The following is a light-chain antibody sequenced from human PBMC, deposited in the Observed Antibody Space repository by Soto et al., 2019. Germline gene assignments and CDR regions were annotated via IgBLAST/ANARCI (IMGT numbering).Light chain of an antibody. V-gene: IGLV2-14*01. Sequence: QSALTQPASVSGSPGQSITISCTGASSDVGDYSYVSWYQQHPGKAPKLMIYEVSNRPSGVSNRFSGSKSGNTASLTISGLQAEDEADYYCSSYTSSSTLVFGGGTQLTVL. CDR1: SSDVGDYSY. CDR3: SSYTSSSTLV. CDR2: EVS. J-gene: IGLJ3*02.